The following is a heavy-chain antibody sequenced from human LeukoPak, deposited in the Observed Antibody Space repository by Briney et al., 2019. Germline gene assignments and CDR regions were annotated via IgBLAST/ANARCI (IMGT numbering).Heavy chain of an antibody. CDR2: ISGSGGST. V-gene: IGHV3-23*01. J-gene: IGHJ4*02. CDR3: AKDWAVAGSYY. CDR1: GFTFSSYA. D-gene: IGHD6-19*01. Sequence: GGSLRLSCAASGFTFSSYAMSWVRQAPAKGQEWVSAISGSGGSTYYADSVKGRFTISRDNSKNTLYLQMNSLRAEDTAVYYCAKDWAVAGSYYWGQGTLVTVSS.